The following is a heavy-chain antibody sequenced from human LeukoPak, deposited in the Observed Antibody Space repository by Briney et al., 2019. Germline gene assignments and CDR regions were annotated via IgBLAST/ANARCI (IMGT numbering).Heavy chain of an antibody. CDR3: ARDLGVAPAFDI. CDR2: INPSGGST. CDR1: GYTFTSYY. V-gene: IGHV1-46*01. Sequence: ASVKVSCKASGYTFTSYYMHWVRQAPGQGLEWMGIINPSGGSTSYAQKFQGRVTMTRDMSTSTVYMELSSLRSEDTAVYYCARDLGVAPAFDIWGQGTMVTVSS. D-gene: IGHD2-2*01. J-gene: IGHJ3*02.